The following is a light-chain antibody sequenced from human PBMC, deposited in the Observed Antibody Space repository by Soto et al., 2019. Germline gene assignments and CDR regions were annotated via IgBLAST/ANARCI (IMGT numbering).Light chain of an antibody. CDR1: QSVGGY. CDR2: GAS. J-gene: IGKJ2*01. Sequence: EIVMTQSPVTLSVSPGDRAALSCRASQSVGGYLAWYQQKPGQAPRLVIHGASTRATGIPPRFSGSGSGTEFTLTISSLQSEDLAVYYCHQYSDWQYTFGQGTKLEIK. V-gene: IGKV3-15*01. CDR3: HQYSDWQYT.